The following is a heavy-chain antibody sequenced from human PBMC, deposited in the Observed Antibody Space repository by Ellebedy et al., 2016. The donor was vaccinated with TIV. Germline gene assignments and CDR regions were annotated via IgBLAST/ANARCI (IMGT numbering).Heavy chain of an antibody. V-gene: IGHV3-48*01. CDR1: GFTFSSYN. Sequence: GESLKISXAASGFTFSSYNMNWVRQAPGKGLEWVSYISTSGTTIYYADSVKGRFTISRDNAKNSLYLQMNTLRAEDTAVYYCARGHLPSYYDSSGYDWGQGTLVTVSS. D-gene: IGHD3-22*01. CDR2: ISTSGTTI. J-gene: IGHJ4*02. CDR3: ARGHLPSYYDSSGYD.